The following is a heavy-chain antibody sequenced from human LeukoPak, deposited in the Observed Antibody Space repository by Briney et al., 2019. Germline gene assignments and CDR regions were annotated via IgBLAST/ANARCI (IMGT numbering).Heavy chain of an antibody. D-gene: IGHD2-21*02. CDR3: AKVPPLGGDSEDY. J-gene: IGHJ4*02. Sequence: GGSLRLSCAASGFTFSIYGMHWVRQAPGKGLEWVAFISYDGSNTYYADSVNGGCTMCRDNSKNTLYLQMNSLRAKDTAVYYCAKVPPLGGDSEDYWGQGTLVTVSS. CDR2: ISYDGSNT. CDR1: GFTFSIYG. V-gene: IGHV3-30*18.